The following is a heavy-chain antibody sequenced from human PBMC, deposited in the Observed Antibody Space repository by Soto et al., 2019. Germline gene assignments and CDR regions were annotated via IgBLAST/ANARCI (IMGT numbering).Heavy chain of an antibody. Sequence: EVQLVESGGGLVQPGGSLRLSCAASGFTFCSYSMNWVRQAPGKGLEWVSYISSSSTIYYADSVKGRFTISRDNAKNSLYLQMNSLRDEDTAVYYCARVGEQWLVVSNYYYYGMDVWGQGTTVTVSS. D-gene: IGHD6-19*01. V-gene: IGHV3-48*02. CDR3: ARVGEQWLVVSNYYYYGMDV. CDR1: GFTFCSYS. J-gene: IGHJ6*02. CDR2: ISSSSTI.